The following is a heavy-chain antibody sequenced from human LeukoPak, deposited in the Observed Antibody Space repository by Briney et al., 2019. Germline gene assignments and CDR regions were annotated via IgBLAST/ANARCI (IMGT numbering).Heavy chain of an antibody. Sequence: ASVKVSCKASGGTFSSYAISWVRQAPGQRLEWMGWINAGNGNTKYSQKFQGRVTITRDTSASTAYMELSSLRSEDTAVYYCARSRAPDAFDIWGQGTMVTVSS. CDR2: INAGNGNT. D-gene: IGHD2-2*01. J-gene: IGHJ3*02. CDR3: ARSRAPDAFDI. V-gene: IGHV1-3*01. CDR1: GGTFSSYA.